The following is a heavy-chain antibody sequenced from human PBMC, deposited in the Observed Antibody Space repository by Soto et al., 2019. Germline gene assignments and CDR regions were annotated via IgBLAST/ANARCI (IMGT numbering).Heavy chain of an antibody. Sequence: QVQLVQSGAEEKKPGASVKVSCKASGYTFTSYAMHWVRQAPGQRLEWMGWINAGNGNTKYSQKFQGRVTITRDTSASTAYMELGSLRSEHTAVYYCARAVGGSSSRGDYWGQGTLVTVSS. D-gene: IGHD6-13*01. CDR2: INAGNGNT. CDR1: GYTFTSYA. CDR3: ARAVGGSSSRGDY. V-gene: IGHV1-3*05. J-gene: IGHJ4*02.